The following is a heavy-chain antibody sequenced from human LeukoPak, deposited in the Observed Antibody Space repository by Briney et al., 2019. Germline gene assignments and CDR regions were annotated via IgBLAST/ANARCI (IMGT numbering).Heavy chain of an antibody. V-gene: IGHV3-74*01. CDR3: ISDLCGRADQ. Sequence: RGGPLRLFCTASVYTLSSYCMHCVRHAPGGGLECVSRMYPDGRTIDCGDSVEPLYPLYRDNAKDTVSPHVSTLRGEHSAVYYCISDLCGRADQWGRGTLVTVSS. CDR1: VYTLSSYC. CDR2: MYPDGRTI. J-gene: IGHJ5*02. D-gene: IGHD1-1*01.